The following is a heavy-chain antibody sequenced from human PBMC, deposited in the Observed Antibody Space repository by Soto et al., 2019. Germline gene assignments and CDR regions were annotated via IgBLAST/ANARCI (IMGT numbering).Heavy chain of an antibody. CDR2: IYYRGSA. D-gene: IGHD2-15*01. V-gene: IGHV4-59*01. J-gene: IGHJ3*02. Sequence: WTWIRQSPGKGLEGIGNIYYRGSANYNPSLKSRVTISVDTSKNQFSLKLSSVTAADTAVYYCASNLGYCSGGNCYGAFDIWGQGTMVTVSS. CDR3: ASNLGYCSGGNCYGAFDI.